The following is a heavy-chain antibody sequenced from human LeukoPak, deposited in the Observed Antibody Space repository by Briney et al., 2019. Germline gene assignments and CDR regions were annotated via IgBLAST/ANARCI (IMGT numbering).Heavy chain of an antibody. J-gene: IGHJ4*02. CDR2: ISYDGRNK. V-gene: IGHV3-30*03. D-gene: IGHD4-17*01. CDR1: GFTFNNYG. Sequence: GGSLRLSCAASGFTFNNYGMHWVRQAPGKGLEWVAVISYDGRNKHYPDSVKGRFTISRDNAKNSLHLQMNSLRDEDTAVYYCARGHHGDYDWGQGTRVTVSS. CDR3: ARGHHGDYD.